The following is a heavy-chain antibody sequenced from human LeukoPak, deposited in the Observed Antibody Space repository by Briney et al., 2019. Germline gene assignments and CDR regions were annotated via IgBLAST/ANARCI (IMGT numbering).Heavy chain of an antibody. Sequence: GGSLRLSCAASGFTFSSYSMNWVRQAPGKGLEWVSYISSSNTICYADSVKGRFTISRDNAENSLFLQMNSLRAEDTAVYYCARVGYYDFWSGLIPHTYYMDVWGKGTTVTVSS. V-gene: IGHV3-48*01. D-gene: IGHD3-3*01. CDR1: GFTFSSYS. J-gene: IGHJ6*03. CDR3: ARVGYYDFWSGLIPHTYYMDV. CDR2: ISSSNTI.